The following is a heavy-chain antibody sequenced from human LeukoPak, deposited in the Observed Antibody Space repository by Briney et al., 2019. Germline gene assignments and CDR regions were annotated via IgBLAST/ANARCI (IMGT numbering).Heavy chain of an antibody. V-gene: IGHV3-66*01. J-gene: IGHJ6*02. D-gene: IGHD3-10*01. CDR3: WIGGGIWRMDG. CDR2: VYPGGFT. Sequence: PGGSLRLSCAVSGFTVTSNYMSWVRQAPGKGLELVSVVYPGGFTYHADYVKRRFTISRDTSKNTVYLQMNSLRAEDTAVYYCWIGGGIWRMDGWGQGTTVTVSS. CDR1: GFTVTSNY.